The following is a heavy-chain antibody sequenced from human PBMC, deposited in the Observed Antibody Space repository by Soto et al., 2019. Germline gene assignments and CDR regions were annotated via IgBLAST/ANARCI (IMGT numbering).Heavy chain of an antibody. D-gene: IGHD5-18*01. Sequence: QVQLVQSGAEVKKPGSSVRVSCKASGGTFSSYAISWVRQAPGQGLEWMGGIIPIFGTADYAQKFQGRVTITADESTSTAYMELSSLRSEDTAVYYCATHPMDTITYYYGMDVWGQGTTVTVSS. CDR1: GGTFSSYA. CDR2: IIPIFGTA. J-gene: IGHJ6*02. V-gene: IGHV1-69*12. CDR3: ATHPMDTITYYYGMDV.